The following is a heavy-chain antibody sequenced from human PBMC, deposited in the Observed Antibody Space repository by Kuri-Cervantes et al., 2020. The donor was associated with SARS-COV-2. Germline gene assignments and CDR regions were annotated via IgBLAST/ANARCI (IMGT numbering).Heavy chain of an antibody. CDR3: AKDRKQIAAAGLDY. J-gene: IGHJ4*02. Sequence: GESLKISCADSGFTFSSYGMHWVRQAPGKGLEWVAFIRYDGSNKYYADSVKGRFTISRDNSKNTLYLQMNSLRAEDTAVYYCAKDRKQIAAAGLDYWGQGTLVTVSS. V-gene: IGHV3-30*02. D-gene: IGHD6-13*01. CDR2: IRYDGSNK. CDR1: GFTFSSYG.